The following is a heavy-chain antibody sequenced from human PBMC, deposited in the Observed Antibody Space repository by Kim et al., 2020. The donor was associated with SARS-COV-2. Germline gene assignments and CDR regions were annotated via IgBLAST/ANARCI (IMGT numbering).Heavy chain of an antibody. CDR1: GGTFSSYA. D-gene: IGHD3-22*01. Sequence: SVKVSCKASGGTFSSYAISWVRQAPGQGLEWMGGIIPIFGTANYAQKFQGRVTITADESTSTAYMELSSLRSEDTAVYYCARAVVVITSADYFDYWGQGTLVTVSS. CDR2: IIPIFGTA. J-gene: IGHJ4*02. CDR3: ARAVVVITSADYFDY. V-gene: IGHV1-69*13.